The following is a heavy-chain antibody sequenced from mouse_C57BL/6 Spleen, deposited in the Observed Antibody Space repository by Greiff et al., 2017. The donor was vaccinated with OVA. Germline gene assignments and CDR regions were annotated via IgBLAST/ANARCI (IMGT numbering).Heavy chain of an antibody. J-gene: IGHJ4*01. V-gene: IGHV1-42*01. Sequence: VQLKESGPELVKPGASVKISCKASGYSFTGYYMNWVKQSPEKSLEWIGEINPSTGGTTYNQKFKAKATLTVDKSSSTAYMQLKSLTSEDSAVYYCARGGATVVATDYWGQGTSVTVSS. CDR1: GYSFTGYY. CDR2: INPSTGGT. D-gene: IGHD1-1*01. CDR3: ARGGATVVATDY.